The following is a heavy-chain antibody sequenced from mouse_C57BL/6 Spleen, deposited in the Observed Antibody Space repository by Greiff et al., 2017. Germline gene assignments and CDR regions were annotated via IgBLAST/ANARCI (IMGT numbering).Heavy chain of an antibody. CDR1: GYTFTSST. CDR3: ARSGYYGNYVGY. CDR2: INPSSGYT. Sequence: QVQLQQSGAELARPGASVKMSCKASGYTFTSSTMHWVKQRPGQGLEWIGYINPSSGYTKYNQKFKDKATLTADKSSSTAYMQLSSLTSEDSAVYYCARSGYYGNYVGYWGQGTTLTVSS. V-gene: IGHV1-4*01. J-gene: IGHJ2*01. D-gene: IGHD2-1*01.